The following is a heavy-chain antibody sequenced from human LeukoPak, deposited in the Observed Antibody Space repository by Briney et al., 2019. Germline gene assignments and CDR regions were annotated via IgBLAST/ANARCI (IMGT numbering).Heavy chain of an antibody. CDR2: INQDGSEE. CDR1: GFSFRTFW. J-gene: IGHJ3*01. CDR3: ARWKMELQRNAFDF. D-gene: IGHD1-26*01. Sequence: GGSLRLSSAASGFSFRTFWMSWIRQAPGKEPEWVADINQDGSEEYYLQSVRGRFTVSRDNAQNAVFLQMTNLRADDTAVYYCARWKMELQRNAFDFWGQGTVVTVSS. V-gene: IGHV3-7*01.